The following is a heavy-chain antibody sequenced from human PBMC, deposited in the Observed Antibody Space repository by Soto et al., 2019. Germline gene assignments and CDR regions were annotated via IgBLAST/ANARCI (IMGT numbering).Heavy chain of an antibody. CDR1: GDTFSFYT. D-gene: IGHD3-10*01. J-gene: IGHJ4*02. V-gene: IGHV1-69*02. CDR2: INPIVSMS. Sequence: QVQLVQSGTEVKKPGSSVKVSCKASGDTFSFYTINWVRQAPGLGLEWVGRINPIVSMSNYAQKFQGRVAMTADKSPSTAYMELRSLRSDDTAMYFCAASYGSGYRAFDYWCQGALVIVSS. CDR3: AASYGSGYRAFDY.